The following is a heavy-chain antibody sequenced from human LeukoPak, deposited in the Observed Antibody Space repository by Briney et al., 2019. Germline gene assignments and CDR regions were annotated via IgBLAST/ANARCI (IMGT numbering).Heavy chain of an antibody. J-gene: IGHJ3*02. V-gene: IGHV3-9*01. Sequence: GGSLRLSCAASGFTFDDYAMHWVRQAPGKGLEWVSGISWNSGSIGYADSVKGRFTISRDNAKNSLYLQMNSLIAEDTASYYCAKLNDYDAFDIWGQGTMVTVSS. CDR2: ISWNSGSI. CDR1: GFTFDDYA. D-gene: IGHD1-1*01. CDR3: AKLNDYDAFDI.